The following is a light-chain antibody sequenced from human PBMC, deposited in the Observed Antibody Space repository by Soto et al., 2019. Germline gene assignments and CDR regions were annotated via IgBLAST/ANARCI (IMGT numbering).Light chain of an antibody. CDR2: GAS. V-gene: IGKV3-20*01. CDR1: QSVSSTY. Sequence: EIVLTQSPGTLSLSPGEKATLSCRASQSVSSTYLAGYQQKPGQPPRLLIYGASSRDTGIPDRFSGSGSETDFTLTISSLEPEDFAVYYCQQYGSEPSYSFGQGTKREIK. CDR3: QQYGSEPSYS. J-gene: IGKJ2*03.